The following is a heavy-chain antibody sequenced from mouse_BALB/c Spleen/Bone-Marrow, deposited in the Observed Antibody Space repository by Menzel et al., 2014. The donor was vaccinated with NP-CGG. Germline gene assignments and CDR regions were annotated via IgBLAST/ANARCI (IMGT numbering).Heavy chain of an antibody. V-gene: IGHV1S56*01. CDR2: IYPGNVDT. D-gene: IGHD4-1*01. CDR1: GYTFTSYY. Sequence: VQLQQSGPELVKPGASVRISCKASGYTFTSYYIHWVKRRPGQGLEWIGWIYPGNVDTKYNEKFKGKATLTADKSSSTAYMQLSSLTSEDSAVYFCARGGSANWEGFAYWGQGTLVTVSA. J-gene: IGHJ3*01. CDR3: ARGGSANWEGFAY.